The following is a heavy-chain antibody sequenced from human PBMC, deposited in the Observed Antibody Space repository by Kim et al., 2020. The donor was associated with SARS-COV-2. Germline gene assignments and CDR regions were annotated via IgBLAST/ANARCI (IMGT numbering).Heavy chain of an antibody. J-gene: IGHJ4*02. V-gene: IGHV3-30*18. CDR2: ISYDGSNK. CDR1: GFTFSSYG. D-gene: IGHD6-19*01. CDR3: AKGSVAGLRWYFDY. Sequence: GGSLRLSCAASGFTFSSYGMHWVRQAPGKGLEWVAVISYDGSNKYYADSVKGRFTISRDNSKNTLYLQMNSLRAEDTAVYYCAKGSVAGLRWYFDYWGQGTLVTVSS.